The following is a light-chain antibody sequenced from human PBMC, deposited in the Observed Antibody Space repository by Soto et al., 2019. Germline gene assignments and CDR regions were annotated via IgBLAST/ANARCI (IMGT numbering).Light chain of an antibody. Sequence: HLVLTQSPSASASLGASVKLTCTLSSGHSSYAIAWHQQQPEKGPRYLMKLNSDGSHSKGDGIPDRFSGSSSGAERYLTISSLQSEDEADYYCQTWGTGIWVFGGGTKVTVL. J-gene: IGLJ3*02. CDR3: QTWGTGIWV. CDR1: SGHSSYA. V-gene: IGLV4-69*01. CDR2: LNSDGSH.